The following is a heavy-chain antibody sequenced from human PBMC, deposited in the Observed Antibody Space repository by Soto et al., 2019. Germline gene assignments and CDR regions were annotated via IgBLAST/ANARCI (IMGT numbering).Heavy chain of an antibody. CDR3: ARLSGYTTNQLYYYYGMDV. CDR1: GYSFTSYW. D-gene: IGHD5-18*01. Sequence: GESLKISCKGSGYSFTSYWIGWVRQMPGKGLEWIGIIYPGDSDTRYSPSFQGQVTISADKSISTAYLQWSSLKASDTAMYYCARLSGYTTNQLYYYYGMDVWGQGTTVTVSS. V-gene: IGHV5-51*01. CDR2: IYPGDSDT. J-gene: IGHJ6*02.